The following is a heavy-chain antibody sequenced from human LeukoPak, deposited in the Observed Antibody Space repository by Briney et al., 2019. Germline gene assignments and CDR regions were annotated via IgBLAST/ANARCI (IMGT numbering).Heavy chain of an antibody. Sequence: SETLSLTCAVYGGSFSGYCWSWIRQPPGKGLEWIGEINHSGSTNYNPSLKSRVTISVDTSKNQFSLKLSSVTAADTAVYYCARHGLVVVAALRNAFDIWGQGTMVTVSS. CDR3: ARHGLVVVAALRNAFDI. CDR1: GGSFSGYC. V-gene: IGHV4-34*01. J-gene: IGHJ3*02. D-gene: IGHD2-15*01. CDR2: INHSGST.